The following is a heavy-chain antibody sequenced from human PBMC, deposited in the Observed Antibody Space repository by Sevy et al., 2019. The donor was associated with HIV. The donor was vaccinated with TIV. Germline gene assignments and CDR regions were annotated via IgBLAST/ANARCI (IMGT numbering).Heavy chain of an antibody. CDR1: GFSFSWYW. D-gene: IGHD3-16*01. J-gene: IGHJ3*02. CDR3: GSRGGSRPTDAFGT. V-gene: IGHV3-7*01. Sequence: GGSLRLSCAASGFSFSWYWMSWVRQTPEKGLEWVANIKQDGSEKNYVDSVKGRFIISRDNAKNSLYLQMNSLRVEDTVVYYGGSRGGSRPTDAFGTWGQGTMVTVSS. CDR2: IKQDGSEK.